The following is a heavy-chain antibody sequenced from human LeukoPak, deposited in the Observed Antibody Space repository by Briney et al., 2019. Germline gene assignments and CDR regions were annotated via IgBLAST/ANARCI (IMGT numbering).Heavy chain of an antibody. J-gene: IGHJ6*03. V-gene: IGHV3-30*04. CDR2: ISYDGSNK. D-gene: IGHD3-16*01. Sequence: GGSLRLSCAASGFTFSTYAMHWVRQAPGKGREWVAVISYDGSNKYYADSVKGRFTISRDNSKNTLFLQMSSLRAEDSAVYYCARAGGSARGYYYYMDVWGKGTTVTVSS. CDR3: ARAGGSARGYYYYMDV. CDR1: GFTFSTYA.